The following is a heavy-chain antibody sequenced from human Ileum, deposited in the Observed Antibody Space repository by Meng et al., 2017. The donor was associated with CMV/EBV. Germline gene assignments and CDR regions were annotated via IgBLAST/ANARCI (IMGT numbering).Heavy chain of an antibody. CDR1: GYTFNSNA. CDR2: INTNTGNP. V-gene: IGHV7-4-1*02. Sequence: SCKASGYTFNSNALIWVRQAPGQGPEWMGWINTNTGNPTYARDFTGRFVFSLDTSVSTAYLQTSSLKAEDTAVYYCARDGLNERYFDYWGQGTLVTVSS. CDR3: ARDGLNERYFDY. J-gene: IGHJ4*02.